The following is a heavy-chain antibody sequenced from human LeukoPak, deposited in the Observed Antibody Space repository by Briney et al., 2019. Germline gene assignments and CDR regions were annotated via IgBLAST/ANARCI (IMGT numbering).Heavy chain of an antibody. D-gene: IGHD3-10*02. CDR1: GFTFSSYE. V-gene: IGHV3-48*03. CDR3: AELGITMIGGV. CDR2: ISSSGSTI. J-gene: IGHJ6*04. Sequence: GWSLRLSCAASGFTFSSYEMNWVRQAPWKGLDGVSFISSSGSTIYYADSVKGRFTISRDNAKNSLYLQMNSLRAEDTAVYYCAELGITMIGGVWGKGTTVTISS.